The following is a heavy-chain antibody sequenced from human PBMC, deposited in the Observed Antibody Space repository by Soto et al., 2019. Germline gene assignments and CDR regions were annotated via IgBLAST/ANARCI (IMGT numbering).Heavy chain of an antibody. V-gene: IGHV4-39*01. J-gene: IGHJ4*02. CDR2: IYYSAST. CDR3: ARKSYVQVY. CDR1: GGSISSSSYY. D-gene: IGHD3-16*01. Sequence: QLQLQESGPGLVKPSETLSLTCTVSGGSISSSSYYWGWIRQPPGKGLEWIGSIYYSASTYYHPSLKTRVTLSVATSMNQSSLKLSSVPAADTAVYYCARKSYVQVYWGQGTLVTVSS.